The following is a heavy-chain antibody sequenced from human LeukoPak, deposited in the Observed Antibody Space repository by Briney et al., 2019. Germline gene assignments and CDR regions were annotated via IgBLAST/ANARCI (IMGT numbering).Heavy chain of an antibody. CDR3: AELGITMIGGV. D-gene: IGHD3-10*02. CDR2: ISSSSSYI. CDR1: GFTFSSYS. V-gene: IGHV3-21*01. J-gene: IGHJ6*04. Sequence: GGSLRLSCAASGFTFSSYSMNWVRQAPGKGLEWASSISSSSSYIYYADSVKGRFTISRHNAKNSLYLQMNSLRAEDTAVYYCAELGITMIGGVWGKGTTVTISS.